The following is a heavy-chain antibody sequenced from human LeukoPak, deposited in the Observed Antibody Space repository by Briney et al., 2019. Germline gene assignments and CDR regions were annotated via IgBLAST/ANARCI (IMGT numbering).Heavy chain of an antibody. J-gene: IGHJ3*02. D-gene: IGHD3-22*01. Sequence: GASVKVSCKVSGYTLTELSMHWVRQAPGKGLEWMGGFEPEDGETIYAQKFQGKVTMTEDTSTDTAYMELSSLRSEDTAVYYCATVPIRITMIDQGIWGQGTMVTVSS. CDR3: ATVPIRITMIDQGI. V-gene: IGHV1-24*01. CDR1: GYTLTELS. CDR2: FEPEDGET.